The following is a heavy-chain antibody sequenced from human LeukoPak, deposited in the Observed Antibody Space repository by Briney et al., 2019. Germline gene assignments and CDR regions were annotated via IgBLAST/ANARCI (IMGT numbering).Heavy chain of an antibody. Sequence: ASVKVSCKASGYTFTSYGISWVRQAPGQGLEWMGWISAYSGNTVYAQNLQGRVTMTTDTSTTTAYMELRSLRSDDTAVYYCARDTYYTPDYWGQGTLVTVFS. V-gene: IGHV1-18*01. D-gene: IGHD3-22*01. J-gene: IGHJ4*02. CDR2: ISAYSGNT. CDR3: ARDTYYTPDY. CDR1: GYTFTSYG.